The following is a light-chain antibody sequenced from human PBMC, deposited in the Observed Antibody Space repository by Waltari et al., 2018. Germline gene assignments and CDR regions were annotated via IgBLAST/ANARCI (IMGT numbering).Light chain of an antibody. CDR1: QSVSRY. CDR2: DIS. V-gene: IGKV3-11*01. CDR3: HQHNNWPYT. Sequence: EIVLTQSPATLSFFPGVRVTLSCRASQSVSRYMAWYKQKPGQAPRLLIYDISKRATGIPARFSGSGSGSDFTLNISSLEPEDFAVYYCHQHNNWPYTFGQGTKLEI. J-gene: IGKJ2*01.